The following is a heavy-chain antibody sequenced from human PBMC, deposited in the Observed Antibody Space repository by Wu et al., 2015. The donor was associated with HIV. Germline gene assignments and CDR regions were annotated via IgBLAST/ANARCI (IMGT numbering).Heavy chain of an antibody. CDR1: GGTFSSYA. J-gene: IGHJ3*02. V-gene: IGHV1-69*05. CDR2: IIPIFGTA. CDR3: ARSAHYYDSSGPNSGLAFDI. D-gene: IGHD3-22*01. Sequence: QVQLVQSGAEVKKPGSSVKVSCKASGGTFSSYAISWVRQAPGQGLEWMGGIIPIFGTANYAQKFQGRVTITTDESTSTAYMELSSLRSEDTAVYYCARSAHYYDSSGPNSGLAFDIWGPRGQWSPSLQ.